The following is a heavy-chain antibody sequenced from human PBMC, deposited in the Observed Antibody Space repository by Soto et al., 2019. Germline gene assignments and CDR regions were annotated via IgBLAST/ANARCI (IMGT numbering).Heavy chain of an antibody. CDR2: LGGNGFTT. CDR3: AKALRPSFNFCYYMDV. D-gene: IGHD2-2*01. Sequence: EVQLLESGGGLVQPGGSLRLSCVVSGFTFGSYAMSWVRQAPEKGPEWVAILGGNGFTTYYADSVKGRFTISGDKSKSTLFLQMNSLRADDTGVYYCAKALRPSFNFCYYMDVWGRGTAVTVSS. V-gene: IGHV3-23*01. CDR1: GFTFGSYA. J-gene: IGHJ6*03.